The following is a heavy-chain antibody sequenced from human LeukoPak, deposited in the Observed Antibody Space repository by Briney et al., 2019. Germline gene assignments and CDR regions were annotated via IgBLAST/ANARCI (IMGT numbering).Heavy chain of an antibody. D-gene: IGHD6-13*01. CDR2: IIPIFGTA. CDR1: GGTFSSYA. Sequence: ASVKVSCKASGGTFSSYAISWVRQAPGQGLEWMGGIIPIFGTANYAQKFQGRVTITADESTSTAYMELSSLRSEDTAVYDCARGKAAGMGGYYYYYMDVWGKGTTVTISS. J-gene: IGHJ6*03. V-gene: IGHV1-69*13. CDR3: ARGKAAGMGGYYYYYMDV.